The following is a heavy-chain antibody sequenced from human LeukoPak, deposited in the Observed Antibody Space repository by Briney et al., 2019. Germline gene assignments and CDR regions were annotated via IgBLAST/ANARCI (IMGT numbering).Heavy chain of an antibody. Sequence: GGSLRLSCVASGFTLSSYWMNWVRQAPGKGPVWVARSKTDGSDTDYADFAKGRITISRDNAKNTPYLQMNSLRVEDTAVYYCVRDNAYNFDYWGQGTQVTVSS. CDR2: SKTDGSDT. CDR1: GFTLSSYW. V-gene: IGHV3-74*01. D-gene: IGHD5-24*01. J-gene: IGHJ4*02. CDR3: VRDNAYNFDY.